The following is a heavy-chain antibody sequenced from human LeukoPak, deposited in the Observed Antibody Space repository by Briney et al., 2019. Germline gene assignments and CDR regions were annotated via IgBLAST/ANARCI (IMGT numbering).Heavy chain of an antibody. V-gene: IGHV4-34*01. CDR2: INHSGST. CDR1: GGSFSGYY. D-gene: IGHD6-19*01. Sequence: SSETLSLTCAVYGGSFSGYYWSWIRQPPGKGLEWIGEINHSGSTNYNPSLKSRVTISVDTSKNQFSLKLSSVTAADTAVYYCARARYGQWLYYWGQGTLVTVSS. CDR3: ARARYGQWLYY. J-gene: IGHJ4*02.